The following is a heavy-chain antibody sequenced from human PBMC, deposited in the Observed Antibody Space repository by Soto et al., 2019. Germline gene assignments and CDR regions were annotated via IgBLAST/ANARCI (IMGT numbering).Heavy chain of an antibody. CDR2: IYYSGST. D-gene: IGHD1-26*01. CDR3: ARAFRSGSYYGFDY. J-gene: IGHJ4*02. V-gene: IGHV4-59*01. CDR1: GGSISSYY. Sequence: SETLSLTCTVSGGSISSYYWSWIRQPPGKGLEWIGYIYYSGSTNYNPSLKSRVTISVDTSKNQFSLKLSSVTAADTAVYYCARAFRSGSYYGFDYWGQGTLVTVSS.